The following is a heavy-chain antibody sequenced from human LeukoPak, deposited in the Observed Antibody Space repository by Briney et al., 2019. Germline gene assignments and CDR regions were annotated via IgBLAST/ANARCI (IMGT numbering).Heavy chain of an antibody. V-gene: IGHV3-74*01. CDR2: INGDGSST. Sequence: QPGGSLRLSCAASGFTFSTNWMHWVRQAPGKGLVWVSRINGDGSSTSYADSVKGRFTISRDNAKNTLYLQMNSLRAEDTAVYYCARAGGITMVRGVIFSWFDPWGQGTLVTVSS. CDR1: GFTFSTNW. CDR3: ARAGGITMVRGVIFSWFDP. J-gene: IGHJ5*02. D-gene: IGHD3-10*01.